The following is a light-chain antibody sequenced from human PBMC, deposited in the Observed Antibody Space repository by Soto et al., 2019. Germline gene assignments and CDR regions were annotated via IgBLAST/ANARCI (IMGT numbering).Light chain of an antibody. CDR3: QQRRNWLT. CDR2: DAS. V-gene: IGKV3-11*01. CDR1: QSVSSY. Sequence: EIVLTQSPATLSLSPGERATLSCRASQSVSSYLAWYQRKPGQAPRLLIYDASTRATGIPARFSGSGSGTDFTLTISSLEPEDFAVYYCQQRRNWLTFGGGTKVDIK. J-gene: IGKJ4*01.